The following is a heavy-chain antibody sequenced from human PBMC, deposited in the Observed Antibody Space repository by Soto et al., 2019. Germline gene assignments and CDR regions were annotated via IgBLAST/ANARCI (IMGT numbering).Heavy chain of an antibody. Sequence: GGSLRLSCVASGFTFRTYSMHWVRQVPGKGLEWVSYISSNGATIHYAESVKGRFTISRDNAKNSLFLLMNSLRDDDTAIDYCVRHWGLDRLLDYWGRGTRVTVSS. V-gene: IGHV3-48*02. CDR1: GFTFRTYS. D-gene: IGHD3-16*01. J-gene: IGHJ4*02. CDR2: ISSNGATI. CDR3: VRHWGLDRLLDY.